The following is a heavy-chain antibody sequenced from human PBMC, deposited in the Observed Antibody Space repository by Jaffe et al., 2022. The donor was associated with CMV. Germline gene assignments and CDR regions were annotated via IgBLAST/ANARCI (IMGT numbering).Heavy chain of an antibody. V-gene: IGHV4-34*01. CDR2: INHSGST. CDR1: GGSFSGYY. J-gene: IGHJ4*02. D-gene: IGHD3-3*01. Sequence: QVQLQQWGAGLLKPSETLSLTCAVYGGSFSGYYWSWIRQPPGKGLEWIGEINHSGSTNYNPSLKSRVTISVDTSKNQFSLKLSSVTAADTAVYYCARGRTIFGVVIIGGPDYWGQGTLVTVSS. CDR3: ARGRTIFGVVIIGGPDY.